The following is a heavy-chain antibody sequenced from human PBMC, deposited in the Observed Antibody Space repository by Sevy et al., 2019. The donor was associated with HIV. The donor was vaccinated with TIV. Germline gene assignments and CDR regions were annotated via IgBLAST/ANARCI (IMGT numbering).Heavy chain of an antibody. CDR3: AGENAWGRGYS. CDR2: IYYNGHI. CDR1: GGSITSLY. V-gene: IGHV4-59*08. D-gene: IGHD1-26*01. J-gene: IGHJ4*02. Sequence: HSETLSLTCTVSGGSITSLYWNWIRQPPGKGLEWIANIYYNGHINYNPSLKSRVTLSLDTSKNQFSLRLSSVTAADTAMYYCAGENAWGRGYSWGQGTLVTVSS.